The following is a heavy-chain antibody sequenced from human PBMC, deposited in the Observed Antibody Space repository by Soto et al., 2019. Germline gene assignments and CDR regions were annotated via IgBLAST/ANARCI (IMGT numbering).Heavy chain of an antibody. Sequence: EMQLLESGGGLVQPGGSLRLFCAASGFTFTNYAMTWVRQAPGKGLEWVSTITPTGATFYGDTVKGRFTISRDNARSTVVLQMNILRAEDTAMYYCARTDKFNSQSSGWANRFDYWGQGTLVTVSS. V-gene: IGHV3-23*01. CDR1: GFTFTNYA. CDR3: ARTDKFNSQSSGWANRFDY. D-gene: IGHD6-19*01. CDR2: ITPTGAT. J-gene: IGHJ4*02.